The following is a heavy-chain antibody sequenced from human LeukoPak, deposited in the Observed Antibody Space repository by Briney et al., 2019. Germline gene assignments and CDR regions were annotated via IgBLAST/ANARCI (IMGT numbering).Heavy chain of an antibody. D-gene: IGHD5-24*01. CDR1: GYSFTSYW. V-gene: IGHV5-51*01. CDR3: ARPRDGYNYGFHY. Sequence: GESLKISCKGSGYSFTSYWIGWVRQMPGKGLEWMGIIYPGDSDTRYSPSFQGRVTISADKSISTPYLQWSSLKASDTAMYYCARPRDGYNYGFHYWGQGTLVTVSS. CDR2: IYPGDSDT. J-gene: IGHJ4*02.